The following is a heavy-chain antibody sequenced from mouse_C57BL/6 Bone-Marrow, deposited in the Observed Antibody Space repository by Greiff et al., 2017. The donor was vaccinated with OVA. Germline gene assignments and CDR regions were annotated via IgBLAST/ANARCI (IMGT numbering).Heavy chain of an antibody. CDR1: GYAFSSYW. Sequence: VQLQQSGAELVKPGASVKISCKASGYAFSSYWMNWVKQRPGKGLEWIGQIYPGDGDTNYNGKFKGKATLTADKSSSTAYMQLSSLTSEDSAVYFCARQGGLYDGYLRAMDYWGQGTSVTVSS. CDR2: IYPGDGDT. D-gene: IGHD2-3*01. CDR3: ARQGGLYDGYLRAMDY. V-gene: IGHV1-80*01. J-gene: IGHJ4*01.